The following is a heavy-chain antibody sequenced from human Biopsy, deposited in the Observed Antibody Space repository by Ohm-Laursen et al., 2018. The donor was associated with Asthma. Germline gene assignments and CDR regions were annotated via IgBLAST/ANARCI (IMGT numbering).Heavy chain of an antibody. CDR2: ISYGGKT. J-gene: IGHJ6*02. V-gene: IGHV4-39*01. D-gene: IGHD3-3*01. Sequence: SDTLSLTCTVSGGSMTPTSHYRDWIRQAPGKGLEWIGYISYGGKTSYNPSLKNRVTISRDTSKSQFSLRLTSVTAADAAVYFCARRITIFGVVQKDHGMDAWGQGTTVIVSS. CDR1: GGSMTPTSHY. CDR3: ARRITIFGVVQKDHGMDA.